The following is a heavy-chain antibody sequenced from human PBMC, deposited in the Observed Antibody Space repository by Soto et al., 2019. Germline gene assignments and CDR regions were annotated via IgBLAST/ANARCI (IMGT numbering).Heavy chain of an antibody. CDR2: ICYNGHT. Sequence: QVQLQVSGPGLVKPSETLSLTCSVSGGSISNHYWSWIRHPPEKGLEWIGDICYNGHTNYTSSLKIRVTMAVDTSRKQISLKFTTLTAADAAVYYITRANWYSEYWGQGTLGTVS. D-gene: IGHD7-27*01. V-gene: IGHV4-59*11. CDR1: GGSISNHY. CDR3: TRANWYSEY. J-gene: IGHJ4*02.